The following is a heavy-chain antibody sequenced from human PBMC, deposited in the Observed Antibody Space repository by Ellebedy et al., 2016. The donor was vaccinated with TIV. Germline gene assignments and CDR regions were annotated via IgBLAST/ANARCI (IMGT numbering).Heavy chain of an antibody. D-gene: IGHD6-19*01. Sequence: PGGSLRLSCAASGFTFSSYSMNWVRQAPGKGLEWVSYISSSSTTIYYADSVKGRFTISRDNAKNTLYLQMNSLRGEDTAVYYCARAGIISPIPVAGMEEAFDIWGQGTMVTVSS. V-gene: IGHV3-48*04. CDR2: ISSSSTTI. J-gene: IGHJ3*02. CDR1: GFTFSSYS. CDR3: ARAGIISPIPVAGMEEAFDI.